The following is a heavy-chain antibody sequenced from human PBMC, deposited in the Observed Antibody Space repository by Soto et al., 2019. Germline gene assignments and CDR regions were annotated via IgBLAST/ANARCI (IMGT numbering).Heavy chain of an antibody. CDR3: LVYYYYYGMDV. J-gene: IGHJ6*02. Sequence: SETLSLTCTVSGGSIGSDHYYWGWIRQPPGKGLEWIGSIYYSGSTYYNPSLKSRVTISVDTSKNQFSLKLSSVTAADTAVYYCLVYYYYYGMDVWGQGTTVTVSS. CDR1: GGSIGSDHYY. V-gene: IGHV4-39*01. CDR2: IYYSGST.